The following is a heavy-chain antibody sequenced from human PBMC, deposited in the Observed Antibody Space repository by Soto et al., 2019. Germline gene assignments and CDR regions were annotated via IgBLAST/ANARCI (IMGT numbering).Heavy chain of an antibody. CDR2: IYYSGST. D-gene: IGHD6-25*01. Sequence: SETLSLTCTVSGGSISSGGYYWSWIRQHPGKGLEWIGYIYYSGSTYYNPSLKSRVTISVDTSKNQFSLKLSSVTAADTAVYYCAREMRRNWFDPWGQGTLVTVSS. CDR1: GGSISSGGYY. CDR3: AREMRRNWFDP. J-gene: IGHJ5*02. V-gene: IGHV4-31*03.